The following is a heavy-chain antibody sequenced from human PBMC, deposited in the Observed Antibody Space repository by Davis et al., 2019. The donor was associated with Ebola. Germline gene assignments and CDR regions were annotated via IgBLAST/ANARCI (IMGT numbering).Heavy chain of an antibody. CDR1: GFIFSSYW. CDR2: INQDESEK. Sequence: PGGSLRLSCAASGFIFSSYWMSWVRQAPGKGLEWVANINQDESEKYYVDSVKGRFTISRDNAKNTLYLQMNSLRAEDTAVYYCARDFGGGTFGRYFDYWGQGTLVTVSS. CDR3: ARDFGGGTFGRYFDY. J-gene: IGHJ4*02. V-gene: IGHV3-7*01. D-gene: IGHD3-10*01.